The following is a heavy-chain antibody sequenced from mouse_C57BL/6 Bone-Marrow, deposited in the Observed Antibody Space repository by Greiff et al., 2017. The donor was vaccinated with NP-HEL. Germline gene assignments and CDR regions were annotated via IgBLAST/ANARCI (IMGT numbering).Heavy chain of an antibody. CDR1: GYSITSGYY. J-gene: IGHJ3*01. Sequence: EVQLVESGPGLVKPSQSLSLTCSVTGYSITSGYYWNWIRQFPGNKLEWMGYISYDGSNNYNPSPKNRISITRDTSKNQFFLKLNSVTTEDTATYYCARGDYGEAWFAYWGQGTLVTVSA. V-gene: IGHV3-6*01. D-gene: IGHD2-4*01. CDR3: ARGDYGEAWFAY. CDR2: ISYDGSN.